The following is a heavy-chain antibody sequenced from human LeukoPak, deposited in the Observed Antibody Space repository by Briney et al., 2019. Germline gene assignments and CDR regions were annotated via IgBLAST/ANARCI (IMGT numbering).Heavy chain of an antibody. D-gene: IGHD3-3*01. CDR1: GGSISSYY. CDR3: ARVSNYDFWSGYPETRNWFDP. J-gene: IGHJ5*02. Sequence: SETLSLTCTVSGGSISSYYWSWIRQPPGKGLEWIGYIYYSGSTNYNPSLKSRVTISVDTSKNQFSLKLSSVTAADTAVYYCARVSNYDFWSGYPETRNWFDPWGQGTLVTVSS. CDR2: IYYSGST. V-gene: IGHV4-59*12.